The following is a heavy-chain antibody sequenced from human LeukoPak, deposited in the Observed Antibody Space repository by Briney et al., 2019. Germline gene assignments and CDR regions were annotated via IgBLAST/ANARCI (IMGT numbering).Heavy chain of an antibody. Sequence: ASVKVSCKASGGTFSSYAISWVRQAPGQGLEWMGGIIPIFGTANYAQKFQGRVTITADESTSTAYMELSSLRSEDTAVYYCARDNKGHMEAFDYWGQGTLVTVSS. D-gene: IGHD2-21*01. J-gene: IGHJ4*02. CDR3: ARDNKGHMEAFDY. CDR1: GGTFSSYA. V-gene: IGHV1-69*13. CDR2: IIPIFGTA.